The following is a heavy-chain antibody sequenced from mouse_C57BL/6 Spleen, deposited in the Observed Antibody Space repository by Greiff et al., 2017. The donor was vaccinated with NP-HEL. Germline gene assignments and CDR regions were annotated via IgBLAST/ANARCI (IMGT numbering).Heavy chain of an antibody. V-gene: IGHV1-20*01. J-gene: IGHJ4*01. D-gene: IGHD1-1*01. CDR1: GYSFTGYF. CDR2: INPYNGDT. CDR3: ARGYGSSYGRAMDY. Sequence: VQLQQSGPELVKPGDSVKISCKASGYSFTGYFMNWVMQSHGKSLEWIGRINPYNGDTSYNQKFKGKATLTVDKSSSTAHMELRSLTSEDSAVYYCARGYGSSYGRAMDYWGQGTSVTVSS.